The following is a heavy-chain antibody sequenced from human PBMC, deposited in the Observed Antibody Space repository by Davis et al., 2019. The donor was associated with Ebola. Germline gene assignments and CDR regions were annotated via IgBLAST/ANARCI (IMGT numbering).Heavy chain of an antibody. CDR2: ISYDGSNK. CDR3: ARGGRFAYPKRVADSVEHLAHYYYGMDV. V-gene: IGHV3-30-3*01. D-gene: IGHD3-16*01. J-gene: IGHJ6*02. CDR1: GFTFSSYA. Sequence: PGGSLRLSCAASGFTFSSYAMHWVRQAPGKGLEWVAVISYDGSNKYYADSVKGRFTISRDNSKNTLYLQMNSLRAEDTAVYYCARGGRFAYPKRVADSVEHLAHYYYGMDVWGQGTTVTVSS.